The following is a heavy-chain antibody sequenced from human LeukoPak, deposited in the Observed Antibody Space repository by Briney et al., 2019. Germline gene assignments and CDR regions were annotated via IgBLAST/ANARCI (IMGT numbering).Heavy chain of an antibody. D-gene: IGHD4-11*01. J-gene: IGHJ4*02. Sequence: SVKVSCKASGFTFTSSAVQWVRQARGQRLEWIGWIVVGSGNTNYAQKFQERVTITRDMSTSTAYTELSSLRSEDTAVYYCAAPYSNYYFDYWGQGTLVTVSS. CDR1: GFTFTSSA. V-gene: IGHV1-58*01. CDR2: IVVGSGNT. CDR3: AAPYSNYYFDY.